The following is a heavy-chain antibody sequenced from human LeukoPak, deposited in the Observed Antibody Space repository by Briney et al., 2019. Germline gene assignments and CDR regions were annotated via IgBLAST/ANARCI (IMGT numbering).Heavy chain of an antibody. V-gene: IGHV3-21*01. J-gene: IGHJ4*02. CDR3: HSVLLWFGELLGVDY. D-gene: IGHD3-10*01. CDR1: GFTVSSNY. CDR2: ISSSSSYI. Sequence: GGSLRLSCAASGFTVSSNYMSWVRQAPGKGLEWVSSISSSSSYIYYADSVKGRFTISRDNAKNSLYLQMNSLRAEDTAVYYCHSVLLWFGELLGVDYWGQGTLVTVSS.